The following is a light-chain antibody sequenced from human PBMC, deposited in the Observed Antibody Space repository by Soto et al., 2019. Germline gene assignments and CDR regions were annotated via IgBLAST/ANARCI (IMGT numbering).Light chain of an antibody. CDR3: QQYGISPPT. CDR1: QSVSSSY. Sequence: IAMRKCQAILPVSPGERAILSCRVSQSVSSSYLAWYQQKPGQAPGPLLYGASNRASGIPDRFAGSGSGTDFTLTISRLEPEDFAVYYCQQYGISPPTFGGGTKVDIK. CDR2: GAS. V-gene: IGKV3-20*01. J-gene: IGKJ4*01.